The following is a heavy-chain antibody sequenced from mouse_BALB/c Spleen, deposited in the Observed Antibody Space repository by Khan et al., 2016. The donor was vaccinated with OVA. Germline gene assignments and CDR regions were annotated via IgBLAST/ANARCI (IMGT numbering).Heavy chain of an antibody. D-gene: IGHD1-2*01. CDR1: GYSITSGYG. CDR3: ARTARIKY. CDR2: ISYSGST. J-gene: IGHJ2*01. Sequence: EVKLLESGPGLVKPSQSLSLTCTVTGYSITSGYGWNWIRQSPGNKLEWMGYISYSGSTNYNPSLKSRISITRDTSKNQFFLQLNSVTTEDTAAYYCARTARIKYWGQGTTLTVSS. V-gene: IGHV3-2*02.